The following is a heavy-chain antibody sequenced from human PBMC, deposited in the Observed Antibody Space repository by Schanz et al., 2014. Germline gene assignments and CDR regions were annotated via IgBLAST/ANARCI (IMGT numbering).Heavy chain of an antibody. CDR3: ARGVRVRGIIIDY. CDR2: ITSTSRYI. V-gene: IGHV3-21*01. J-gene: IGHJ4*02. Sequence: EVQLVESGGGLVQPGGSQRLSCAVSGFTFSNCDMTWVRQAPGKGLEWVSSITSTSRYIYYADSLKGRFTISRDNAKNSVYLQMNSLRAEDTAEYYCARGVRVRGIIIDYWGRGTLVTVSS. D-gene: IGHD3-10*01. CDR1: GFTFSNCD.